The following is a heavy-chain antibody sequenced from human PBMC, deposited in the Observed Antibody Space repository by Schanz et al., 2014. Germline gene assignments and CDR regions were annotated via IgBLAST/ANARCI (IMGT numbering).Heavy chain of an antibody. J-gene: IGHJ4*02. Sequence: VQLLQSGGALVQPGGSLRLSCSASGFTFSTYAMSWARQTPGKGLEWVSTLSGSGAGTFYADSVKGRFTISRDNSEITLYLQMNSLRAEDTAVYYCARDGDFDYWGQGTLVTVSS. CDR2: LSGSGAGT. CDR1: GFTFSTYA. V-gene: IGHV3-23*01. CDR3: ARDGDFDY.